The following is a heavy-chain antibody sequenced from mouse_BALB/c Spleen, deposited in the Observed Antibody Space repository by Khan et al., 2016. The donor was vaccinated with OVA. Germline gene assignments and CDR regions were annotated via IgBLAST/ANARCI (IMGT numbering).Heavy chain of an antibody. CDR2: INTYTGEP. V-gene: IGHV9-3-1*01. CDR1: GYTFTNYG. Sequence: QIQLVQSGPELKKPGETVKISCKASGYTFTNYGMNWVKQSPGKALKWMGWINTYTGEPTYAADFKGRFAFSLDTSDSPVYLQINNLKTEDTAKYVCAKPPYFSYTLDYWGQGTAVTVSS. J-gene: IGHJ4*01. D-gene: IGHD2-10*01. CDR3: AKPPYFSYTLDY.